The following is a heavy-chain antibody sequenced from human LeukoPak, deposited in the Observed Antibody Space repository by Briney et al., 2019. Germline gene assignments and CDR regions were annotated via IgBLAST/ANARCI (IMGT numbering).Heavy chain of an antibody. J-gene: IGHJ4*02. CDR1: GFTLSTYT. Sequence: GGSLRLSCAASGFTLSTYTMNWVRQAPGKGLEWVSSISSSSSYIYYADSVKGRFTISRDNAKNSLYLQMNSLRAEDTAVYYCAREATGTYMVDYWGQGTLVTVSS. CDR2: ISSSSSYI. V-gene: IGHV3-21*01. CDR3: AREATGTYMVDY. D-gene: IGHD1-1*01.